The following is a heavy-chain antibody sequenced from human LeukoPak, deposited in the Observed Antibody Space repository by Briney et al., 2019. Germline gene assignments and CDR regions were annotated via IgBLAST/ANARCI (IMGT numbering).Heavy chain of an antibody. CDR1: GYTFTTYG. D-gene: IGHD1-7*01. CDR2: ISTYNGNT. V-gene: IGHV1-18*01. Sequence: ASVKVSCKASGYTFTTYGISWVRQAPGQGLEWMGWISTYNGNTNYAQKLQGRVTMTTDTSTSTAYMELRSLRSDDTAVYYCARDSRTGTDDYWGQGTLVTVSS. J-gene: IGHJ4*02. CDR3: ARDSRTGTDDY.